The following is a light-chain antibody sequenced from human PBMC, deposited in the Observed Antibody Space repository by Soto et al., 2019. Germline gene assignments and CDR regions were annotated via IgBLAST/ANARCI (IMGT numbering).Light chain of an antibody. V-gene: IGKV3-15*01. CDR3: QQFNNRPRT. J-gene: IGKJ1*01. CDR2: AAS. CDR1: QSISSN. Sequence: EIVMTQSPVTLSVSPGETATLSCRASQSISSNLAWYQQKPGQAPRLLIYAASTRATGIPARFSGSGSGTEFTLTISSLQSEDFAVYYCQQFNNRPRTFGQGTKVDIK.